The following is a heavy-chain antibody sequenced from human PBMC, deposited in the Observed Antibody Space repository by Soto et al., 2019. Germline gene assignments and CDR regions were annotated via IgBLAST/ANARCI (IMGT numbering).Heavy chain of an antibody. Sequence: QVQLVQSGAEVKKPGASVKVSCKASGYTFTSYDINWVRQATGQGLEWMGWMNPNSGNTGYAQKFQGRVTMTRTTSISTAYMELSSLRSEDTAVYYCASGQEPCSSTSCYPGLYGMDVWGQGTTVTVSS. D-gene: IGHD2-2*01. J-gene: IGHJ6*02. CDR1: GYTFTSYD. V-gene: IGHV1-8*01. CDR3: ASGQEPCSSTSCYPGLYGMDV. CDR2: MNPNSGNT.